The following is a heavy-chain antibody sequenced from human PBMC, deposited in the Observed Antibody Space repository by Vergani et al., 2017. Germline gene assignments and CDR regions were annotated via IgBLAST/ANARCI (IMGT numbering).Heavy chain of an antibody. CDR2: IYYSGST. D-gene: IGHD5-18*01. V-gene: IGHV4-30-4*08. CDR1: GGSISRNDYY. CDR3: ARDESTAMVIRY. J-gene: IGHJ4*02. Sequence: QVQLQESGPGLVKPSQTLSLTCSVSGGSISRNDYYWTWIRQPPGKGLEWLGYIYYSGSTYYNPSLKSRLTMSVDTSKNQFSLKLSSVTAADTAVYYCARDESTAMVIRYWGQGTLVTVSS.